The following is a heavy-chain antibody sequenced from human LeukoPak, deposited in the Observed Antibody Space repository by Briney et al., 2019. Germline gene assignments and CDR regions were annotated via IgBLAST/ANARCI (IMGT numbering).Heavy chain of an antibody. D-gene: IGHD3-22*01. J-gene: IGHJ6*03. CDR1: GGTFSNYA. V-gene: IGHV1-69*13. Sequence: AASVKVSCKASGGTFSNYAISWVRQVPGQWLEWMGGIIPIFGIGNYAQKFKGRVTITADASTSTAYMELSSLRSEDTAVYYCARTGVPGYYDNSDYYYPLRGGIYYYYMDVWGEGTTVTVSS. CDR2: IIPIFGIG. CDR3: ARTGVPGYYDNSDYYYPLRGGIYYYYMDV.